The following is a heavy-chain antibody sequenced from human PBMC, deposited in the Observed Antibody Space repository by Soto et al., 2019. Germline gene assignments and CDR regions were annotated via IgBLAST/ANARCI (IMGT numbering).Heavy chain of an antibody. CDR2: IYPSGST. CDR3: ANDSRNRYKLFS. Sequence: QVQLQESGPGLVKPSGTLFLTCAVSGDSISSGGWWSWVRQPPGQGLEWIGKIYPSGSTDYNPSLTSQVTILVDMSKNHSSLNLNSVNVADTTKYYCANDSRNRYKLFSWSLASPVTVTP. J-gene: IGHJ5*02. V-gene: IGHV4-4*02. CDR1: GDSISSGGW. D-gene: IGHD4-4*01.